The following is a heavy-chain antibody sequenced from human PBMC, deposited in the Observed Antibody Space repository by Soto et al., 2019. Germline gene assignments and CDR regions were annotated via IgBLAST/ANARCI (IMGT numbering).Heavy chain of an antibody. Sequence: ASVKVSCTASGYTFTNYGSSWVRQAPGQGLEWMGWINIYNGNTNHAQKLQGRVTMTTDTSTSTAYMELRSLRSDDTAVYYCARGVGSGTYYNQYNWFDPWGQGTLVTVSS. CDR3: ARGVGSGTYYNQYNWFDP. CDR2: INIYNGNT. D-gene: IGHD3-10*01. CDR1: GYTFTNYG. J-gene: IGHJ5*02. V-gene: IGHV1-18*01.